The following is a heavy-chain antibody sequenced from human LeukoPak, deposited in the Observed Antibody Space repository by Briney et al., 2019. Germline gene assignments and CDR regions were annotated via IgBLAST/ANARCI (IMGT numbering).Heavy chain of an antibody. V-gene: IGHV4-61*08. D-gene: IGHD3-3*01. J-gene: IGHJ6*02. CDR2: IYYSGST. CDR3: ASSPRGSGYYYYYYYGMDV. CDR1: GGSISSGGYY. Sequence: SETLSLTCTVSGGSISSGGYYWSWIRQHPGKGLEWIGYIYYSGSTNYNPSLKSRVTISVDTSKNQFSLKLSSVTAADTAVYYCASSPRGSGYYYYYYYGMDVWGQGTTVTVSS.